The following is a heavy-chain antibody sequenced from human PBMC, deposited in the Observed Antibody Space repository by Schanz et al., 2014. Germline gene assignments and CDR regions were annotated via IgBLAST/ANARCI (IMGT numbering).Heavy chain of an antibody. Sequence: QVQLVQSGAEVKKPGASVKVSCKASGYTFTSYGINWVRQAPGQGLEWMGWISPYNGNTNYAQKLQGRVTMTADTSTSTAYMDLRSLRSDDTAVYYCASSGAGYSSSWDFDYWGQGTLVTVSS. CDR2: ISPYNGNT. CDR3: ASSGAGYSSSWDFDY. CDR1: GYTFTSYG. J-gene: IGHJ4*02. V-gene: IGHV1-18*01. D-gene: IGHD6-13*01.